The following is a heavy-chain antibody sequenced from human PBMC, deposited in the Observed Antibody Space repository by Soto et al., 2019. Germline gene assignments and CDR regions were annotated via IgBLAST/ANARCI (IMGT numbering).Heavy chain of an antibody. V-gene: IGHV4-4*07. Sequence: PSETLSLTCTVSGASISGFYWSWIRKSAGKGLEWIGRIYATGTTDYNPSLKSRVMMSVDTSKKQFSLKLRSVAAADTAVYYCVRDGTKTLRDWFDPWGQGISVTVSS. CDR2: IYATGTT. CDR3: VRDGTKTLRDWFDP. J-gene: IGHJ5*02. D-gene: IGHD1-1*01. CDR1: GASISGFY.